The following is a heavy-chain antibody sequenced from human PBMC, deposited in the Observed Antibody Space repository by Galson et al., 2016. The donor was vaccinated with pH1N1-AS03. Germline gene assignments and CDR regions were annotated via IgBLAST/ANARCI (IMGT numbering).Heavy chain of an antibody. J-gene: IGHJ3*01. CDR2: ISYHGNNK. CDR3: ARETIRAGEFDL. CDR1: GFTFSSHS. Sequence: SLRLSCAASGFTFSSHSMHWACQAPDEGLEWVAGISYHGNNKFYAHSVKGRFTISRDSLQNTLDLQMNSLSAEDSAVYFCARETIRAGEFDLWGRGTVVTVSS. D-gene: IGHD1-26*01. V-gene: IGHV3-30-3*01.